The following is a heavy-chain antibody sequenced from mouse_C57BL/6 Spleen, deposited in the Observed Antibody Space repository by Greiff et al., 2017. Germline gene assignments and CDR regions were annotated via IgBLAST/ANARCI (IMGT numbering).Heavy chain of an antibody. D-gene: IGHD4-1*01. CDR3: ARGAGTLAY. CDR2: ISSSGST. CDR1: GYSITSGYD. J-gene: IGHJ3*01. Sequence: VQLKESGPGMVKPSQSLSLTCTVTGYSITSGYDWHWIRHFPGNKLEWMGYISSSGSTNYNPSLKSRISITHDTSKNHFFLKLNSVTTDDTATYYCARGAGTLAYWGQGTLVTVSA. V-gene: IGHV3-1*01.